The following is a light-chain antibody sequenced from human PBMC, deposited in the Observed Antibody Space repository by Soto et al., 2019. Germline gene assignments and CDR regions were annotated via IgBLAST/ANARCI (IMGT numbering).Light chain of an antibody. Sequence: EIXLTQSPATLSLSPGERATLSCRASQSVSSYLAWYQQKPGQAPRLLIYDASNRATGIPARFSGSGSGTDFTLTINSLEPEDFAVYYCQQRSNWPSFGGGTKVDIK. CDR1: QSVSSY. CDR2: DAS. CDR3: QQRSNWPS. J-gene: IGKJ4*01. V-gene: IGKV3-11*01.